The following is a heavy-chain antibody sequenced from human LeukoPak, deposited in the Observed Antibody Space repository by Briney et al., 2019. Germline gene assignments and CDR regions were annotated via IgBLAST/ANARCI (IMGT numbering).Heavy chain of an antibody. V-gene: IGHV4-34*01. Sequence: SETLSLTCAVYGGSFSGYYWSWIRQPPGKGLEWIGEINHSGSTNYNPSLKSRVTISVDTSKNQFSLKLSSVTAADTAVYYCARVRRFLEWLSPYFDYWGQGTLVTVSS. CDR1: GGSFSGYY. D-gene: IGHD3-3*01. CDR3: ARVRRFLEWLSPYFDY. CDR2: INHSGST. J-gene: IGHJ4*02.